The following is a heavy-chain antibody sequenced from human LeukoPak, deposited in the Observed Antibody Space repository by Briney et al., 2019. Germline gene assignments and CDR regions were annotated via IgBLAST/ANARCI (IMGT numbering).Heavy chain of an antibody. CDR1: GFTFNTYS. CDR2: ISSGSSTI. J-gene: IGHJ4*02. Sequence: GGSLRPSCAASGFTFNTYSMNWVRQAPGRGLEWVSYISSGSSTIYYADSVRGRFTISRDNPHNSLYLQMNSLRAEDTAVYYCARADATTVTTGDYWGQGTLVTVSS. CDR3: ARADATTVTTGDY. D-gene: IGHD4-11*01. V-gene: IGHV3-48*01.